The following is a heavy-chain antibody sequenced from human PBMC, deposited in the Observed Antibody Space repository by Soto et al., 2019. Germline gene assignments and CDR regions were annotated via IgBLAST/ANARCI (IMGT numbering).Heavy chain of an antibody. V-gene: IGHV3-33*01. D-gene: IGHD3-3*01. Sequence: GGSLRLSCAASGFTFSSYGMHWVRQAPGKGLEWVAVIWYDGSNKYYADSVKGRFTISRDNSKNTLYLQMNSLRAEDAAVYYCARGNFWSGYYPNYYYYYGMDVWGQGTTVTVSS. J-gene: IGHJ6*02. CDR1: GFTFSSYG. CDR3: ARGNFWSGYYPNYYYYYGMDV. CDR2: IWYDGSNK.